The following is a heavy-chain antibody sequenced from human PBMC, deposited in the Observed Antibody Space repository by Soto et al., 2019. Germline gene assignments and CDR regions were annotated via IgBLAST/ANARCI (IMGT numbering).Heavy chain of an antibody. D-gene: IGHD2-15*01. CDR1: GFTFSDYA. V-gene: IGHV3-23*01. J-gene: IGHJ5*02. CDR3: AKGGCSGVSCGWFDP. CDR2: ISGSGGDT. Sequence: EVQLLESGGGLVQPGGSLRLSCAASGFTFSDYAMNWVRQAPGQGLEWVSGISGSGGDTYYADSVNGRFTISRDNSKNALYLQMSSLRAEDTAVYLCAKGGCSGVSCGWFDPWGQGTLVTVSS.